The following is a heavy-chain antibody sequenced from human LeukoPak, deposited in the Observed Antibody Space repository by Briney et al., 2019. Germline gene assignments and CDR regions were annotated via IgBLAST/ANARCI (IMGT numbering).Heavy chain of an antibody. CDR2: IRSGGDKT. CDR3: AKYYYVSSDYLYYFDN. J-gene: IGHJ4*02. CDR1: GFTLNNNA. D-gene: IGHD3-22*01. V-gene: IGHV3-23*01. Sequence: GGSLRLSCAASGFTLNNNAMSWVRQAPGKGLEWVASIRSGGDKTHYADSVKGRFIISRDNSKNRLYLQMTSLRAEDTAVYYCAKYYYVSSDYLYYFDNWGQGALVTVSS.